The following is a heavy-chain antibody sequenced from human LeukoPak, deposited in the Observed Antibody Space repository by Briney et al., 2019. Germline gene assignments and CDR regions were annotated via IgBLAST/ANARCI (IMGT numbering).Heavy chain of an antibody. Sequence: GESLKISCKGSGYSFTSYWIGWVRQMPRKGLEWMGIIYPGDSDTRYSPSFQGQVTISADKSISTAYLQWSSLKASDTAMYYCARHIEVAGTWFDPWGQGTLVTVSS. CDR2: IYPGDSDT. D-gene: IGHD6-19*01. CDR1: GYSFTSYW. V-gene: IGHV5-51*01. J-gene: IGHJ5*02. CDR3: ARHIEVAGTWFDP.